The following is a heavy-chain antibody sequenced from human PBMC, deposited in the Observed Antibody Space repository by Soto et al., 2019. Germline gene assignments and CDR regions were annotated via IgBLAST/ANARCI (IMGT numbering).Heavy chain of an antibody. V-gene: IGHV1-8*01. J-gene: IGHJ5*02. Sequence: ASVKVSCKASGYTFTSCDINWVRQASGQGLEWMGWMNPNSGNTGYAQKFQGRVTMTRNTSISTAYMELSSLRSEDTAVYYCARGGQGIAAAGIINWFDPWGQGTLVTVSS. CDR3: ARGGQGIAAAGIINWFDP. CDR1: GYTFTSCD. CDR2: MNPNSGNT. D-gene: IGHD6-13*01.